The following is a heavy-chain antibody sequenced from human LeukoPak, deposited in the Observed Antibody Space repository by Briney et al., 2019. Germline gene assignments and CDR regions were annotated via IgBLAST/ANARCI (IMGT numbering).Heavy chain of an antibody. D-gene: IGHD3-16*01. J-gene: IGHJ6*02. V-gene: IGHV3-30*18. CDR3: AKDSNYDYVWGSFCTPGHYDLDV. CDR2: ISYDGSDK. CDR1: GLTFSRYG. Sequence: GGSLRLSCAASGLTFSRYGMHWVRQAPGKGLEWVAVISYDGSDKYYADSVKGRFTISRDNSKNTLYLQMNSLRDEDTAVYYCAKDSNYDYVWGSFCTPGHYDLDVWGQGTTVTVSS.